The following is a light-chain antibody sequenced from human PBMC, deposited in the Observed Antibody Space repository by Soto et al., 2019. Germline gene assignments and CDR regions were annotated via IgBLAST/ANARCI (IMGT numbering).Light chain of an antibody. CDR1: QSVSSY. V-gene: IGKV3-11*01. Sequence: VLTQSPATLSLSPGERATLSCRASQSVSSYLAWYQQKPGQAPRLLIYDASNRATGIPARFSGSGSGTDFTLTISSLEPEDFAVYYCQQRSNWPTFGQGTKV. J-gene: IGKJ1*01. CDR2: DAS. CDR3: QQRSNWPT.